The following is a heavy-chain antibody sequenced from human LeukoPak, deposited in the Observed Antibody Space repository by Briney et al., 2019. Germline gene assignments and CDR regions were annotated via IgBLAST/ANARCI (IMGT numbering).Heavy chain of an antibody. CDR3: SRHVAQPWFDP. CDR1: GGSISSYY. V-gene: IGHV4-59*08. D-gene: IGHD1-14*01. Sequence: PSETLSLTCTVSGGSISSYYWSWIRQPPGKGLEWIGYINYCGSTNYSPSLKSRVTISVDTSKNQFSLKLNSVTAADTAVYYCSRHVAQPWFDPWGQGTLVTVSS. J-gene: IGHJ5*02. CDR2: INYCGST.